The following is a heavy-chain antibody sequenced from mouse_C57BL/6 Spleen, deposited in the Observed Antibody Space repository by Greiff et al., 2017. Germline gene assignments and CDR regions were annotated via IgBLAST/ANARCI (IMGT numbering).Heavy chain of an antibody. J-gene: IGHJ4*01. CDR2: INPSTGGT. V-gene: IGHV1-42*01. CDR1: GYSFTGYY. Sequence: VQLKQSGPELVKPGASVKISCKASGYSFTGYYMNWVKQSPEKSLEWIGEINPSTGGTTYNQKFKAKATLTVDKSSSTAYMQLKSLTSEDSAVYYCARRVYYYGSRGAMDYWGQGTSVTVSS. D-gene: IGHD1-1*01. CDR3: ARRVYYYGSRGAMDY.